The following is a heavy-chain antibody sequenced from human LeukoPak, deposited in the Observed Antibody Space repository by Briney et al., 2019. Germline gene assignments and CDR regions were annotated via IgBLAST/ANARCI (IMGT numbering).Heavy chain of an antibody. J-gene: IGHJ3*02. D-gene: IGHD1-14*01. CDR2: INPNSGGT. Sequence: ASVKVSCKASGYTFTSYAMNWVRQAPGQGLEWMGWINPNSGGTKYAQKFQGRVTMTRDTSISTGYMELTRLRYDDTAVYCCARATGMENHLLYDALDIWGQGTLVTVSS. CDR1: GYTFTSYA. CDR3: ARATGMENHLLYDALDI. V-gene: IGHV1-2*02.